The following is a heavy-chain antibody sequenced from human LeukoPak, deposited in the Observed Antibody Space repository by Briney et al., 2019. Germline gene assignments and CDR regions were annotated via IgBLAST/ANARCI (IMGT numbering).Heavy chain of an antibody. V-gene: IGHV4-34*01. CDR2: INHSGST. J-gene: IGHJ4*02. D-gene: IGHD6-13*01. Sequence: SDTLSLTCAVYGESFSRYYWSWIRQPPAKGLEWIGEINHSGSTNYNPSLKSRVTISVDTSKNQFSLKLSSVAAADTAVYYCASLYSRSTTSDSRDYWGQGTLVTVSS. CDR3: ASLYSRSTTSDSRDY. CDR1: GESFSRYY.